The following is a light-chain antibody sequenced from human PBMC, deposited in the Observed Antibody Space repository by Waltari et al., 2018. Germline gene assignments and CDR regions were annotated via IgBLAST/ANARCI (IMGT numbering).Light chain of an antibody. Sequence: QLVVTQSPSASAPLGASVKLTCTLSSGHSSNIVAWLQQRPEKGPRYLMKVNSDGSHIKGDDIPDRCSGSSSGAGRYLTISSLQPDDEADYYCQTGGHGTWVFGGGTTLTVL. CDR1: SGHSSNI. J-gene: IGLJ3*02. V-gene: IGLV4-69*01. CDR3: QTGGHGTWV. CDR2: VNSDGSH.